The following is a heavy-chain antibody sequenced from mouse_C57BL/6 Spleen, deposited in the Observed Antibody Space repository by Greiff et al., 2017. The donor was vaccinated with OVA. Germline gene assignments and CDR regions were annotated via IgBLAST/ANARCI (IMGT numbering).Heavy chain of an antibody. Sequence: EVKVVESEGGLVQPGSSMKLSCTASGFTFSDYYMAWVRQVPEKGLEWVANINYDGSSTYYLDSLKSRFIISRDNAKNILYLQMSSLKSEDTATYYCARERAPYFFFDYWGQGTTLTVSS. V-gene: IGHV5-16*01. CDR3: ARERAPYFFFDY. J-gene: IGHJ2*01. CDR2: INYDGSST. D-gene: IGHD2-10*01. CDR1: GFTFSDYY.